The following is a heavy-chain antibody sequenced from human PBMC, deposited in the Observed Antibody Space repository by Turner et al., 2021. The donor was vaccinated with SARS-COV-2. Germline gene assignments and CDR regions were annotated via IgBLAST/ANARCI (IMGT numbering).Heavy chain of an antibody. J-gene: IGHJ4*02. CDR1: GFNFSNFV. CDR3: ARTSPSIPGIIIDY. Sequence: EVQLVESGGGLVKSGGSLRLSCAVSGFNFSNFVMSWVRQAPGKGLEWVSSISSNSGSRYYADSMRGRITISRDNAKNSLYLQVNSLRVEDAAFYYCARTSPSIPGIIIDYWGQGTLVTVSS. D-gene: IGHD1-1*01. CDR2: ISSNSGSR. V-gene: IGHV3-21*02.